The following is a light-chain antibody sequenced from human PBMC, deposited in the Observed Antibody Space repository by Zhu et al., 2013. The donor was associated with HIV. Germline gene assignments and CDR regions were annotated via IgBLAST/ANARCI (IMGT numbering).Light chain of an antibody. Sequence: EIVLTQSPGTLSLSPGERATLSCRASQSVSSSYLAWYQQKPGQAPRLLIYGASSRATGIPDRFSGSGSGTDFTLTISRLEPEDFAVYYCQQRSNWPRTFGRGTKVEIK. CDR2: GAS. J-gene: IGKJ1*01. V-gene: IGKV3D-20*02. CDR3: QQRSNWPRT. CDR1: QSVSSSY.